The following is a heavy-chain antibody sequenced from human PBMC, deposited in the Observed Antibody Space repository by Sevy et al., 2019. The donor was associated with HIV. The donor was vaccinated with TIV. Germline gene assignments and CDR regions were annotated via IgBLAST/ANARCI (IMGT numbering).Heavy chain of an antibody. CDR2: ITPFFGST. Sequence: ASVKASCKASGGTFDTYSISWLRQAPGQGLEWMGGITPFFGSTNYAQKFQGRVTITADASTSTAYMDLSGLRPEDSAVYFCARDRDITFGGGDAFDVWGQGTMVTVSS. V-gene: IGHV1-69*13. D-gene: IGHD3-16*01. CDR1: GGTFDTYS. CDR3: ARDRDITFGGGDAFDV. J-gene: IGHJ3*01.